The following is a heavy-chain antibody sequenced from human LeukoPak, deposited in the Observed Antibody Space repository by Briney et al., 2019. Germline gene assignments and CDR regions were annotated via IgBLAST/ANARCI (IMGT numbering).Heavy chain of an antibody. D-gene: IGHD6-19*01. CDR1: GFTVSSNY. CDR2: ISSSGSTI. J-gene: IGHJ4*02. V-gene: IGHV3-11*01. CDR3: ARGGSGWQNPHEFDY. Sequence: GGSLRLSCAASGFTVSSNYMSWVRQAPGKGLEWVSYISSSGSTIYYADSVKGRFAISRDNAKNSLYLQMNSLRAEDTAVYYCARGGSGWQNPHEFDYWGQGTLVTVSS.